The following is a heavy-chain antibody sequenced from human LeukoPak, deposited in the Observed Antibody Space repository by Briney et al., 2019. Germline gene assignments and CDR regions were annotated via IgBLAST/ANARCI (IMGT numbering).Heavy chain of an antibody. J-gene: IGHJ4*01. CDR3: ARDGTAAGLYFDL. D-gene: IGHD6-13*01. CDR1: GFTFTNYW. V-gene: IGHV3-7*01. Sequence: GGSLKLSCAVSGFTFTNYWMNWVRQAPGKGLEWVASIKQNGGEKSHVDSVKGRFTISRDNAKNSLYLRMSSLRAEDTAVYYCARDGTAAGLYFDLWGQGTLVTVSS. CDR2: IKQNGGEK.